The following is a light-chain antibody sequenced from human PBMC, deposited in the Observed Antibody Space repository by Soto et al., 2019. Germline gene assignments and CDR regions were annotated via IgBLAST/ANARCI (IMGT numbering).Light chain of an antibody. CDR2: NSN. CDR3: AAWDDSLSGPV. Sequence: QSVLTQPSSASGTPGQRVTISCSGGSSNIGGNTAHWYQQFPGTAPKLFIYNSNQRPSGVPDRFSGSKSGTSASLAISGLQSEDEAMYYCAAWDDSLSGPVFGEGTKLTVL. CDR1: SSNIGGNT. V-gene: IGLV1-44*01. J-gene: IGLJ2*01.